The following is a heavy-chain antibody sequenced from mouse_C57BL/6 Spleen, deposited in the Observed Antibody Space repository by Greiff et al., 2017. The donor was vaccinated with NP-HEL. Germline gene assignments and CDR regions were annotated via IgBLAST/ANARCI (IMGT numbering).Heavy chain of an antibody. CDR3: ARDSSPYFDY. J-gene: IGHJ2*01. CDR1: GYTFTDYY. V-gene: IGHV1-76*01. Sequence: QVQLKESGAELVRPGASVKLSCKASGYTFTDYYINWVKQRPGQGLEWIARIYPGSGNTYYNEKFKGKATLTAEKSSSTAYMQLSSLTSEDSAVYFCARDSSPYFDYWGQGTTLTVSS. CDR2: IYPGSGNT. D-gene: IGHD1-1*01.